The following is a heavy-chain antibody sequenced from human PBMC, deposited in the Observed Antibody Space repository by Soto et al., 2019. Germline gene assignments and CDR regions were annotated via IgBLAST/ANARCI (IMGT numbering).Heavy chain of an antibody. J-gene: IGHJ3*02. D-gene: IGHD1-26*01. CDR1: GYTFTSFG. CDR3: ARDHRSGTDAFDI. Sequence: QVQLVQSGAEVQKPGASVKVSCKASGYTFTSFGISWVRQAPGQGLEWMGWISAYNGNTNYAENLQGRVTMTTDTSTSTAYMELMSPRSDDTAVYYCARDHRSGTDAFDIWGPGTRVTVSS. V-gene: IGHV1-18*01. CDR2: ISAYNGNT.